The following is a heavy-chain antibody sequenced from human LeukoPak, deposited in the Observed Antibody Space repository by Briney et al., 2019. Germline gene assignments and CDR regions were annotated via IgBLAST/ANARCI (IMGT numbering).Heavy chain of an antibody. D-gene: IGHD6-13*01. CDR3: ARGDHSSRRLDY. Sequence: LSLTCTVSGGSISSGDYYWSWVRQAPGKGLEWVSVIYSGGSTYYADSVKGRFTISRDNSKNTPYLQMNSLRAEDTAVYYCARGDHSSRRLDYWGQGTLVTVSS. CDR1: GGSISSGDYY. CDR2: IYSGGST. J-gene: IGHJ4*02. V-gene: IGHV3-66*02.